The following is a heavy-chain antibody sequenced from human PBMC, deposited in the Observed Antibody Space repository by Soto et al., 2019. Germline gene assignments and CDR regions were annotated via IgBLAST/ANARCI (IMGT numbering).Heavy chain of an antibody. Sequence: ASGNPSPPCPVSGAPPRGFFWGWVPESAGKELEWIGRIYATGTTDYNPSLKSRVMMSVDTSKKQFSLKLRSVTAADTAVYYCVRDGTKTLRDWFDPWGQGISVTVSS. CDR2: IYATGTT. V-gene: IGHV4-4*07. D-gene: IGHD1-1*01. CDR1: GAPPRGFF. J-gene: IGHJ5*02. CDR3: VRDGTKTLRDWFDP.